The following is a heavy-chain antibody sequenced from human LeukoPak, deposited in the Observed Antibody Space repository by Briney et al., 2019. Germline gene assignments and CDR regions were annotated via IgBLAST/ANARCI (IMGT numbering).Heavy chain of an antibody. Sequence: SETLSLTCAVYGGSFSGYYWSWIRQPPGKGLEWIGSIYYSGSTYYNPSLKSRVTISVDTSKNQFSLKLSSVTAADTAVYYCARSEGATADYWGQGTLVTVSS. CDR1: GGSFSGYY. CDR2: IYYSGST. V-gene: IGHV4-34*01. J-gene: IGHJ4*02. D-gene: IGHD1-26*01. CDR3: ARSEGATADY.